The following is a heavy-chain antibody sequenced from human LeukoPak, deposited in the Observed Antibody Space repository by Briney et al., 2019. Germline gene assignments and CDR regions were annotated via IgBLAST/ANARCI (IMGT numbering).Heavy chain of an antibody. CDR1: GYTFSNYD. CDR2: MNPNSGNT. CDR3: ARAYSYRNWFDP. Sequence: ASVKVSCKASGYTFSNYDINWVRQVTGQGLEWMGWMNPNSGNTGFAQKFQGRVTMTRNTSISTAYMELSSLRSEDTAMYYCARAYSYRNWFDPWGQGTLVTVSS. V-gene: IGHV1-8*01. J-gene: IGHJ5*02. D-gene: IGHD2-15*01.